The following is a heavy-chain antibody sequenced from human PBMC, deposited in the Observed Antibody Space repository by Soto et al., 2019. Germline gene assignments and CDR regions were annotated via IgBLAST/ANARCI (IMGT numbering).Heavy chain of an antibody. D-gene: IGHD6-19*01. CDR2: INHSGST. J-gene: IGHJ4*02. CDR3: ARSLYSSGKNFDY. Sequence: SETLSLTCAVYGGSFSGYYWSWIRQPPGKGLEWIGEINHSGSTNYNPSLKSRVTISVDTSKNQFSLKLSSVTAADTAVYYCARSLYSSGKNFDYWGQGTLVTVSS. CDR1: GGSFSGYY. V-gene: IGHV4-34*01.